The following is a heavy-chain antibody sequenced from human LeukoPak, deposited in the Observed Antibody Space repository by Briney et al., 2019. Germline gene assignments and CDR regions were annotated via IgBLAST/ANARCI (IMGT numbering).Heavy chain of an antibody. Sequence: GGSLRLSCAASGFTFSSYAMSWVRQAPGKGLEWVSAISGSGGSTYYADSVKGRFTISRDNSKNTLYLQMNSLRDEDTAVYYCAKGGYKSMDFDYWGQGTLVTVSS. V-gene: IGHV3-23*01. D-gene: IGHD5-24*01. CDR1: GFTFSSYA. CDR2: ISGSGGST. J-gene: IGHJ4*02. CDR3: AKGGYKSMDFDY.